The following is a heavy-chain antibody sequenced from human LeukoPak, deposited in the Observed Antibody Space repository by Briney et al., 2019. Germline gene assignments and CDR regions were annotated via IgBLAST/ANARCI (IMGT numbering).Heavy chain of an antibody. CDR1: GFTVSSNY. CDR2: ISSSGSTI. CDR3: ARTLYYYDSSGFSPVGY. V-gene: IGHV3-11*04. D-gene: IGHD3-22*01. Sequence: PGGSLRLSCAASGFTVSSNYMSWIRQAPGKGLEWVSYISSSGSTIYYADSVKGRFTISRDNAKNSLYLQMNSLRAEDTAVYYCARTLYYYDSSGFSPVGYWGQGTLVTVSS. J-gene: IGHJ4*02.